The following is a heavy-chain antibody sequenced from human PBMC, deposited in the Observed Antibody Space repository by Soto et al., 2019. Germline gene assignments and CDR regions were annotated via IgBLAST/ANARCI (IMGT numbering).Heavy chain of an antibody. J-gene: IGHJ3*02. Sequence: EVQLVESGGGLVQPGGSLRLSCAASGFTFSSYWMSWVRQAPGKGLEWVANIKQDGSEKYYVDSVKGRFTISRDNAQNSLYLQMNSLRAEDTAVYYCARDLTYYDILTGTDAFDIWGQGTMVTVSS. D-gene: IGHD3-9*01. CDR2: IKQDGSEK. CDR3: ARDLTYYDILTGTDAFDI. V-gene: IGHV3-7*01. CDR1: GFTFSSYW.